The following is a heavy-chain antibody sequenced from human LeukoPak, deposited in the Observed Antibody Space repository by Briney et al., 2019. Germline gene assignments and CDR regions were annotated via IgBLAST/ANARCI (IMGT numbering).Heavy chain of an antibody. CDR1: GFTFSSYA. Sequence: PGGSLRLSCAASGFTFSSYAMSWVRQAPGKGLEWVSGISGSADSTYYADSVKGRFTISRDNAKNSLYLQMNSLRAEDTAVYYCAREMTDNSGLEAYFDYWGQGTLVTVSS. J-gene: IGHJ4*02. D-gene: IGHD6-19*01. V-gene: IGHV3-23*01. CDR3: AREMTDNSGLEAYFDY. CDR2: ISGSADST.